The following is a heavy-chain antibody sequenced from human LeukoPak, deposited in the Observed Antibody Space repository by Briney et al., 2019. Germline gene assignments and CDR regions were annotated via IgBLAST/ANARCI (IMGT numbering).Heavy chain of an antibody. J-gene: IGHJ4*02. CDR3: ARARYSDF. CDR1: GFTFSNYW. CDR2: IKEDGSEK. Sequence: PGGSLRLSCVAPGFTFSNYWMTWVRQAPGKGLEWVANIKEDGSEKNYADSVKGRFTISRDNAKNSLYLQMNSLRGEDTAVYYCARARYSDFWGQGTLVTVSS. V-gene: IGHV3-7*01.